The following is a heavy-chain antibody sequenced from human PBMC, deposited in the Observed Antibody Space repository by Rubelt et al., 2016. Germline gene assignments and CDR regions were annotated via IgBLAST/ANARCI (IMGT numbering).Heavy chain of an antibody. V-gene: IGHV3-74*01. CDR3: AREGQVTAMINPDFDY. CDR1: GFTFTNYW. D-gene: IGHD2-21*02. CDR2: ISTDGRST. J-gene: IGHJ4*02. Sequence: EVQLVESGGGLVQPGGSLRLSCAASGFTFTNYWTHWVRQAPGKGLVWISRISTDGRSTSYADSVKGRLTISRGNAKNTLYLQMNSLRAEDTAVYYCAREGQVTAMINPDFDYWGQGTLVTVSS.